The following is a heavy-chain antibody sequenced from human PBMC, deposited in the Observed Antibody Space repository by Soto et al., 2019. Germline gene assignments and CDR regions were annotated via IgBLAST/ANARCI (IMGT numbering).Heavy chain of an antibody. D-gene: IGHD2-2*01. CDR2: ISGSGGST. V-gene: IGHV3-23*01. J-gene: IGHJ4*02. CDR1: GFTFSSYA. CDR3: AKVPTIVVVPAAFFDY. Sequence: GGSLRLSCAASGFTFSSYAMSWVRQAPGKGLEWVSAISGSGGSTYYADSVKGRFTISRDNSKNTLYLQMNSLRAEDTAVYYCAKVPTIVVVPAAFFDYSGPGTLLTVSS.